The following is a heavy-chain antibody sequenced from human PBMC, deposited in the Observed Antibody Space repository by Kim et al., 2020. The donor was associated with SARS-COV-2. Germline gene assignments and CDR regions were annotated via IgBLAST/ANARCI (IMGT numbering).Heavy chain of an antibody. J-gene: IGHJ4*02. D-gene: IGHD4-17*01. V-gene: IGHV4-39*01. Sequence: SETLSLTCIVSGGSISSSGYYWGWIRQPPGKGLEWIGSIYHSGNTYYNPPLKSRVTISVDTPKNQFSLKLIAVAAADTAVYYCARQRFPSFYGDYWGQGTLVTVSS. CDR1: GGSISSSGYY. CDR3: ARQRFPSFYGDY. CDR2: IYHSGNT.